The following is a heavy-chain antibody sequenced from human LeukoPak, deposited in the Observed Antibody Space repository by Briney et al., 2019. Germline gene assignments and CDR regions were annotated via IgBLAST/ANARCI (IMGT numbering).Heavy chain of an antibody. Sequence: GGSLRLSCAASGFTFSSYAMSWVRQAPGKGLEWVSAISGSGGSTYYADSVKGRFAISRDNSKNTLYLQMNSLRAEDTAVYYCAKVNIVVVVAATYYFDYWGQGTLVTVSS. CDR1: GFTFSSYA. CDR2: ISGSGGST. V-gene: IGHV3-23*01. D-gene: IGHD2-15*01. CDR3: AKVNIVVVVAATYYFDY. J-gene: IGHJ4*02.